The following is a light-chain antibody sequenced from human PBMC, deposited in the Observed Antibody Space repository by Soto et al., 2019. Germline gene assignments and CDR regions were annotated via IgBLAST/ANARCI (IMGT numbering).Light chain of an antibody. CDR3: QQYNNWPFLT. J-gene: IGKJ4*01. CDR1: QSVSSN. Sequence: EIVMTQSPATLSVSPGERATLSCRASQSVSSNLAWYQQKPGQAPRLLIYGASTRATGIPARFSGSGSGTEFTLTISSRESEDFAVYYCQQYNNWPFLTFGGGTKVEIK. V-gene: IGKV3-15*01. CDR2: GAS.